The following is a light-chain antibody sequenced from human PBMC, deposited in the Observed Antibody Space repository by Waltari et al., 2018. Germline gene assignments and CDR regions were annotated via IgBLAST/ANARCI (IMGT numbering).Light chain of an antibody. CDR3: QQRSNWRWT. J-gene: IGKJ1*01. V-gene: IGKV3-11*01. CDR2: DAS. CDR1: QSVSSY. Sequence: EIVLTQSPATLSLSPGERATLSCRASQSVSSYLAWYQQKPGQAPSLLIYDASNRATGIPARCSGSGSGTDFTLTISSLEPEDFAVYYCQQRSNWRWTFGQGTKVEIK.